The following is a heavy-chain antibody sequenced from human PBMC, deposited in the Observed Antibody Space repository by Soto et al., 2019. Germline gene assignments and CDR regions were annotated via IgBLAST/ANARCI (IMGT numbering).Heavy chain of an antibody. J-gene: IGHJ5*02. CDR1: GDSVSSNSAT. V-gene: IGHV6-1*01. CDR2: TYYRSKWYN. Sequence: QTLSLTCAISGDSVSSNSATWNLIRQSPSRGLEWLGRTYYRSKWYNEYAVSVKSRITINPDTSKNQFSLQLNSVTPEDTAVYYCARATRTWFDPWGQGTLVTVSS. D-gene: IGHD4-17*01. CDR3: ARATRTWFDP.